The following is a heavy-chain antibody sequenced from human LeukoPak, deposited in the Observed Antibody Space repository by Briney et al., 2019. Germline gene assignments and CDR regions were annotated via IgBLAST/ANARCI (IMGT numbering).Heavy chain of an antibody. CDR1: GGSISDYY. CDR2: TYGSGSA. Sequence: PSETLSLTCTVSGGSISDYYWSWIRQPPGKGLEWIGYTYGSGSANYNLPLKSRVTISVDTSKNQVSLTVNSVTTADTAVYYCARVLSRMGVDDGFDIWGQGTMVTVSS. CDR3: ARVLSRMGVDDGFDI. D-gene: IGHD2/OR15-2a*01. V-gene: IGHV4-59*01. J-gene: IGHJ3*02.